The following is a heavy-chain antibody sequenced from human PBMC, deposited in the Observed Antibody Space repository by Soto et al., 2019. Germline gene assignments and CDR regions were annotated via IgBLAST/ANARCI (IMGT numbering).Heavy chain of an antibody. CDR2: ISGSGDNT. Sequence: GGSLRLSCAASGFTFSSYAMNWVRQAPGKGLEWVSSISGSGDNTFYADSVKGRFTISRDNSKNTLYLQMNNLRADDTAIYYCAKDLRFSKSWYRGFDYWGQGTLVTVSS. CDR1: GFTFSSYA. D-gene: IGHD6-13*01. J-gene: IGHJ4*02. V-gene: IGHV3-23*01. CDR3: AKDLRFSKSWYRGFDY.